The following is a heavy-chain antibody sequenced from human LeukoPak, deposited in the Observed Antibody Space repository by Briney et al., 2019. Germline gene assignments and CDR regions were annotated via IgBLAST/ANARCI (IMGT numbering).Heavy chain of an antibody. CDR1: GGSFSGYY. Sequence: SETLSLTCAVYGGSFSGYYWSWIRQPPGKGLEWIGEIYHSGSTNYNPSLKSRVTISVDTSKNQFSLKLSSVTAADTAVYYCARWGRTTGYFDYWGQGTLVTVSS. D-gene: IGHD1-1*01. J-gene: IGHJ4*02. V-gene: IGHV4-34*01. CDR3: ARWGRTTGYFDY. CDR2: IYHSGST.